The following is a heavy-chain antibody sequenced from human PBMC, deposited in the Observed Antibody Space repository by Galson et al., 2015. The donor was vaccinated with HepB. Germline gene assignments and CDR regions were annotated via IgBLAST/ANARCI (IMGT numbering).Heavy chain of an antibody. D-gene: IGHD1-14*01. CDR1: GYTFTGYY. CDR2: INAGNGNT. Sequence: QSGAEVKKPGSSVKVSCKASGYTFTGYYMHWVRQAPGQGLEWMGWINAGNGNTQYSQKFQGRVTLTRDTSASTAYMELGSLRSEDTAVYYCARTEYYYYGMDVWGQGTTVTVSS. CDR3: ARTEYYYYGMDV. J-gene: IGHJ6*02. V-gene: IGHV1-3*01.